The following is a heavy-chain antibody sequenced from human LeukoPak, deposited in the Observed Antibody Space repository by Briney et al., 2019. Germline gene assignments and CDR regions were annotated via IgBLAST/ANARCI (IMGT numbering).Heavy chain of an antibody. J-gene: IGHJ4*02. D-gene: IGHD6-19*01. CDR2: IHYSGST. CDR3: ARQSSGCYDF. Sequence: SETLSLTCTVSGGSMSSDYWSWIRQPPGKGLEWIGYIHYSGSTNYNPSLNSRVTMSVDTSKNQFSLKLTSVTAAVTAVYYCARQSSGCYDFWGQGTLVTVSS. CDR1: GGSMSSDY. V-gene: IGHV4-59*01.